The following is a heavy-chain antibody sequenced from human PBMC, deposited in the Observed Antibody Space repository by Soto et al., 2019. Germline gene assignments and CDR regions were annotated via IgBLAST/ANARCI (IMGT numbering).Heavy chain of an antibody. Sequence: QVQLVESGGGVVQPGRSLRLSCAASGFTFSSYGMHWVRQAPGKGLEWVAVIWYDGSNKYYADSVKGRFTISRDNSKNTLYLQMNSLRAEDTAVYYCARDQADIVATSMGNWFDPWGQGTLVTVSS. J-gene: IGHJ5*02. D-gene: IGHD5-12*01. CDR1: GFTFSSYG. CDR2: IWYDGSNK. V-gene: IGHV3-33*01. CDR3: ARDQADIVATSMGNWFDP.